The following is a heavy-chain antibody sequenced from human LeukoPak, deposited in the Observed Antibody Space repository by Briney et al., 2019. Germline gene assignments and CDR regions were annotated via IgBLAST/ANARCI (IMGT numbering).Heavy chain of an antibody. J-gene: IGHJ4*02. D-gene: IGHD1-26*01. CDR2: LDPEDGET. CDR3: ATGGIYSLLDY. Sequence: ASVKVSCKVSGHTLTDLSTHWVRQTPGGGLEWMGGLDPEDGETIYAQKFQGRVPMTEDTSTDTAYMELSSLRSEDTAVYYCATGGIYSLLDYWGQGTLVTVSS. CDR1: GHTLTDLS. V-gene: IGHV1-24*01.